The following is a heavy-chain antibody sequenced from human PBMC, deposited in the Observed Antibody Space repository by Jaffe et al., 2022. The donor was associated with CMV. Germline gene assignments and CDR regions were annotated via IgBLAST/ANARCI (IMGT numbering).Heavy chain of an antibody. V-gene: IGHV3-23*04. D-gene: IGHD1-7*01. CDR1: GFTFSSYA. CDR3: AKGNYNTMYYYYYYMDV. CDR2: ISGSGGST. J-gene: IGHJ6*03. Sequence: EVQLVESGGGLVQPGGSLRLSCAASGFTFSSYAMSWVRQAPGKGLEWVSAISGSGGSTYYADSVKGRFTISRDNSKNTLYLQMNSLRAEDTAVYYCAKGNYNTMYYYYYYMDVWGKGTTVTVSS.